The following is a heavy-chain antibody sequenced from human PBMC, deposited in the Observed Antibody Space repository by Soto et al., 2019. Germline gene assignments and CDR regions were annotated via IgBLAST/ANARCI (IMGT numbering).Heavy chain of an antibody. CDR3: TSTGYGGNWVDF. Sequence: QVQLLQSGAEVKKPGASVKVSCKASGYTFTHYGISWVRQAPGQGLEWMGWFSNFNGDTNYAQNLQGRVTMTTDTDTDTAYMELRSLRSDDTAVYYCTSTGYGGNWVDFWGQGTLVTVSS. CDR1: GYTFTHYG. V-gene: IGHV1-18*04. CDR2: FSNFNGDT. D-gene: IGHD2-21*01. J-gene: IGHJ4*02.